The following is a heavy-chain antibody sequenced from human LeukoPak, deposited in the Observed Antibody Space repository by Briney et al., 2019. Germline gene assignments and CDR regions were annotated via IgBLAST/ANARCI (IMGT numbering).Heavy chain of an antibody. Sequence: GGSLRLSCAASGFTFSDYYMSWIRQAPGKGLEWVSYISSSGSTIYYADSVKGRFTISRDNAKNSLYLQMNSLRAEDTAVYYCARDRPGWERLTVAASTGTFDYWGQGTLVTVSS. CDR2: ISSSGSTI. J-gene: IGHJ4*02. D-gene: IGHD1-26*01. CDR1: GFTFSDYY. V-gene: IGHV3-11*01. CDR3: ARDRPGWERLTVAASTGTFDY.